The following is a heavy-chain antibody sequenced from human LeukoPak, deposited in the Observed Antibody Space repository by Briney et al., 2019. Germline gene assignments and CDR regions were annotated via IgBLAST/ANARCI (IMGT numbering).Heavy chain of an antibody. J-gene: IGHJ3*02. D-gene: IGHD5-18*01. CDR2: ISSSSSTI. CDR1: GFTFSGYS. V-gene: IGHV3-48*04. Sequence: GGSLRLSCAASGFTFSGYSMNWVRQAPGKGLEWVSYISSSSSTIYYADSVKGRFTISRDNAKNSLYVQMNSLRAEDTAVYYCARMDTSMIDAFDIWGQGTMVTVSS. CDR3: ARMDTSMIDAFDI.